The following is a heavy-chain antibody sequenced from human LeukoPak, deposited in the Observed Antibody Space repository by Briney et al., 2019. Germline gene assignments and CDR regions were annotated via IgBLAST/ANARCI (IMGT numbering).Heavy chain of an antibody. CDR2: IWYDGSNK. J-gene: IGHJ6*03. V-gene: IGHV3-33*06. Sequence: GRSLRLSCAASGFTFSSYGMHWVRQAPGKGLEWVAVIWYDGSNKYYADSVKGRFTTSRDNSKNTLYLQMNSLRAEDTAVYYCAKDLNYYYMDVWGKGTTVTVSS. CDR3: AKDLNYYYMDV. CDR1: GFTFSSYG.